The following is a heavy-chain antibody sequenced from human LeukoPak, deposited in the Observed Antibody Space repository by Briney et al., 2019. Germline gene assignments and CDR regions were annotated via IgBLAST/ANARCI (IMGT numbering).Heavy chain of an antibody. D-gene: IGHD2-15*01. Sequence: GGSLRLSCAASGFTLSSYAMSWVRQAPGKGLEGVSAISGSGGSTYYADSVKGRFTISRDNSKNTLYLQMNSLRAEDTAVYYCAKAYSSGLVYFDYWGQGTLVTVSS. CDR3: AKAYSSGLVYFDY. J-gene: IGHJ4*02. V-gene: IGHV3-23*01. CDR2: ISGSGGST. CDR1: GFTLSSYA.